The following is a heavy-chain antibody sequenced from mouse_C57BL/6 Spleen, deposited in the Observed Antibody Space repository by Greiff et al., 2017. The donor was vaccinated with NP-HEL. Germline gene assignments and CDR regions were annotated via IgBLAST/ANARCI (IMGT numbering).Heavy chain of an antibody. CDR2: INPSSGYT. CDR3: ARWDYDVGDYFDY. D-gene: IGHD2-4*01. V-gene: IGHV1-7*01. CDR1: GYTFTSYW. Sequence: VQLQQSGAELAKPGASVKLSCKASGYTFTSYWMHWVKQRPGQGLEWIGYINPSSGYTKYNQKFKDKATLTADKSSSTALMQLSSLTYEDSEVYYCARWDYDVGDYFDYWGQGTTLTVSS. J-gene: IGHJ2*01.